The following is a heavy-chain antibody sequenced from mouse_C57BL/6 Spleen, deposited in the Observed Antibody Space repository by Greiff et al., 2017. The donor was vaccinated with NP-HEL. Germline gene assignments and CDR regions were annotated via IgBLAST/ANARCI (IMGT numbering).Heavy chain of an antibody. D-gene: IGHD2-5*01. Sequence: EVKVVESGGGLVQPGGSLKLSCAASGFTFSDYGMAWVRQAPGKGPEWVAFIRNLAYSIYYADTVTGRFTLSSENAKNTRYLEIGSLRSEDTAMYYCARSYYSNPAWFAYWGQGTLVTVSA. CDR2: IRNLAYSI. CDR1: GFTFSDYG. V-gene: IGHV5-15*01. J-gene: IGHJ3*01. CDR3: ARSYYSNPAWFAY.